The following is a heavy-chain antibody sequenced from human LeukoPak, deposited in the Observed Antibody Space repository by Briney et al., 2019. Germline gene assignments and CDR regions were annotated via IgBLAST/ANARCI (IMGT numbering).Heavy chain of an antibody. CDR2: IKQDGGEK. D-gene: IGHD3-22*01. Sequence: GGSLRLSCAASGFTFSSYWMSWVRQAPGKGLEWVANIKQDGGEKYYVDSVKGRFTISRDNDKTSLYLQMTSLRAEDTAVYYCARDKYFDSTTYYPRFDYWGQGILVTVSS. J-gene: IGHJ4*02. V-gene: IGHV3-7*04. CDR3: ARDKYFDSTTYYPRFDY. CDR1: GFTFSSYW.